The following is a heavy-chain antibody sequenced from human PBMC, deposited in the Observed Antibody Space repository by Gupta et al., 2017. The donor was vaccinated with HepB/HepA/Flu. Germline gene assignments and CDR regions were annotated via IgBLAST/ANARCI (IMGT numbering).Heavy chain of an antibody. CDR1: GFTFSTPN. Sequence: EVQLVESGGGLVQPGGSLSLSCDAPGFTFSTPNLDWVRQGPGKGLEWVGRIRNEANRYTTDDGASVRGRFTSSRDDLKSSLYLQMSSLKSEETAVYYCTRMGKGEGASCLDYWGQGALVTVAS. J-gene: IGHJ4*02. V-gene: IGHV3-72*01. CDR3: TRMGKGEGASCLDY. CDR2: IRNEANRYTT. D-gene: IGHD3-16*01.